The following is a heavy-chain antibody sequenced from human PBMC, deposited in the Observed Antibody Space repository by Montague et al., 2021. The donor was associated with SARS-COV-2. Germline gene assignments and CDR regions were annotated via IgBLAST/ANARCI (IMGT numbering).Heavy chain of an antibody. CDR1: GGVISSGNW. CDR2: IFHSGAA. V-gene: IGHV4/OR15-8*02. Sequence: SETLSLTCAVSGGVISSGNWWSWVRQPPWKGLEWIGEIFHSGAAXXNPXXXSRLTISMDKSKNEFSLKLNSVTAADTAMYYCARDFVAAVPDRFDSWGQGVLVTVSS. CDR3: ARDFVAAVPDRFDS. D-gene: IGHD6-13*01. J-gene: IGHJ4*02.